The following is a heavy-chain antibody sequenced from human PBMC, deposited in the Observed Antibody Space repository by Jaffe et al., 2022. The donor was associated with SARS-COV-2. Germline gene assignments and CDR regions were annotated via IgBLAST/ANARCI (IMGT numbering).Heavy chain of an antibody. D-gene: IGHD2-2*01. CDR1: GFTFSSYG. CDR2: IWYDGSNK. J-gene: IGHJ3*02. V-gene: IGHV3-33*01. CDR3: ARDVGVGSSTPNDAFDI. Sequence: QVQLVESGGGVVQPGRSLRLSCAASGFTFSSYGMHWVRQAPGKGLEWVAVIWYDGSNKYYADSVKGRFTISRDNSKNTLYLQMNSLRAEDTAVYYCARDVGVGSSTPNDAFDIWGQGTMVTVSS.